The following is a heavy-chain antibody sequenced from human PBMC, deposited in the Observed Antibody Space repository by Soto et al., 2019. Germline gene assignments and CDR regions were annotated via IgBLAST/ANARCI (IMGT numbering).Heavy chain of an antibody. D-gene: IGHD3-10*01. CDR1: GGSISSYY. Sequence: SETLSLTCTVSGGSISSYYWSWIRQPPGKGLEWIGYIYYSGSTNYNPSLKSRVTISVDTSKNQFSLKLSSVTAADTAVYYCARRTAGFGELGGGRNYYYYYYMDVWGKGTTVTVSS. J-gene: IGHJ6*03. V-gene: IGHV4-59*08. CDR2: IYYSGST. CDR3: ARRTAGFGELGGGRNYYYYYYMDV.